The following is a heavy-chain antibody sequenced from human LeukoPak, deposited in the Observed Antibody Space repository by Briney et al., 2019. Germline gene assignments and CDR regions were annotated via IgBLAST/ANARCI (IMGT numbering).Heavy chain of an antibody. J-gene: IGHJ4*02. CDR1: GGSISSGDYY. CDR2: IYYSGST. Sequence: SETLSLXCTVSGGSISSGDYYWSWTRQPPGKGRAWIGYIYYSGSTYYNPSLTSRVTLSVDTSKNQFSLKLSSVTATDTAVYYCARTGYSSGWSLDYWGQGTLVTVSS. CDR3: ARTGYSSGWSLDY. V-gene: IGHV4-30-4*08. D-gene: IGHD6-19*01.